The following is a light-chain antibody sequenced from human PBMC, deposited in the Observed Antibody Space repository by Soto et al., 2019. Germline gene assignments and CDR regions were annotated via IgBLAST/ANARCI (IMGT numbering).Light chain of an antibody. CDR1: KLGQRY. CDR3: QAWDSSTHVV. CDR2: EDT. Sequence: SYELTQPPSASVSPGQTASITCSGDKLGQRYVCRYQQKPGQSPVVVIYEDTKRPSGIPERFSGSNSGNTATLTISGTQAMDEADYYCQAWDSSTHVVFGGGTKLTVL. J-gene: IGLJ2*01. V-gene: IGLV3-1*01.